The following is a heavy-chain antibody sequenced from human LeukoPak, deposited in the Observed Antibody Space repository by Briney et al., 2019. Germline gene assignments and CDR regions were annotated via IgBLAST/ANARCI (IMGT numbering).Heavy chain of an antibody. CDR2: FDPEDGET. J-gene: IGHJ6*04. Sequence: ASVKVSCKVSAYTLTELSMHCVRQAPGQGLEWMGCFDPEDGETINAQKFQGRVTMTRDTSTSTVYMELSRLRSEDTAVYYCARTLAAPNHDYYGMDVWGKGTTVTVSS. CDR1: AYTLTELS. CDR3: ARTLAAPNHDYYGMDV. D-gene: IGHD2-15*01. V-gene: IGHV1-24*01.